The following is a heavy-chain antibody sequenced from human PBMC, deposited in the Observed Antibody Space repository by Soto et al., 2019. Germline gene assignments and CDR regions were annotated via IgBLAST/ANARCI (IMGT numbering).Heavy chain of an antibody. CDR1: GFTFSSYA. CDR3: ARVSGFREHLGPLEY. J-gene: IGHJ4*02. D-gene: IGHD3-10*01. Sequence: GGSLRLSCAASGFTFSSYAMHWVRQAPGKGLEYVSAISSNGGSTYYANSVKGRFTISRDNSKNTLYLQMGSLRAEDMAVYYCARVSGFREHLGPLEYCGQGTPVTVSS. V-gene: IGHV3-64*01. CDR2: ISSNGGST.